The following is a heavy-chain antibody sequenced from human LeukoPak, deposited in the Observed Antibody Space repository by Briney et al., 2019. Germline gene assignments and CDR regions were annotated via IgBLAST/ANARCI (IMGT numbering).Heavy chain of an antibody. CDR2: ISGSGGGT. D-gene: IGHD3-10*01. V-gene: IGHV3-23*01. CDR3: AKAGVTMVRGVIITFDY. J-gene: IGHJ4*02. CDR1: GFTFSSYA. Sequence: GGSLRLSCAASGFTFSSYAMSWVRQAPGKGLEWVSAISGSGGGTYYADSVKGRFTISRDNSKNTLYLQMNSLRAEDTAVYYCAKAGVTMVRGVIITFDYWGQGTLVTVSS.